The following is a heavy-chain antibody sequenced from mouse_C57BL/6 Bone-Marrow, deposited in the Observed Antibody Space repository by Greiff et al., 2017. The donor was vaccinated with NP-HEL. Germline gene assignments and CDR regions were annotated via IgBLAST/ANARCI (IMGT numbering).Heavy chain of an antibody. V-gene: IGHV5-12*01. CDR1: GFTFSDYY. CDR3: ARGGGYYGSSPYFDY. J-gene: IGHJ2*01. CDR2: ISNGGGST. D-gene: IGHD1-1*01. Sequence: EVHLVESGGGLVQPGGSLKLSCAASGFTFSDYYMYWVRQTPEKRLEWVAYISNGGGSTYYPDTVKGRFPISRDNAKNTLYLQMSRLKSEDTAMYYCARGGGYYGSSPYFDYWGQGTTLTVSS.